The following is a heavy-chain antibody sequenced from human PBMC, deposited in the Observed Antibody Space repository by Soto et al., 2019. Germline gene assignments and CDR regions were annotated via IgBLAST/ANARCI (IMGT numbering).Heavy chain of an antibody. V-gene: IGHV3-23*01. CDR1: GFTFSSYA. CDR2: ISASGGNT. D-gene: IGHD3-10*02. J-gene: IGHJ4*02. CDR3: AKGTVRGVMRPFDY. Sequence: EVQLLESGGGLVQPGGSLRLSCAPSGFTFSSYAMNWVRQAPGKGLEWVSGISASGGNTYYADSVKGRFTFSRDNYKNTLYLQMNSLRADDTAVYYCAKGTVRGVMRPFDYWGQGTLVTVSS.